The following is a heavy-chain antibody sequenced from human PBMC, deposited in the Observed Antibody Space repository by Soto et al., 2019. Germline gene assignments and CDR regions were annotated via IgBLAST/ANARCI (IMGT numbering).Heavy chain of an antibody. CDR3: ARVTADSSSHHYGLDA. CDR1: GFSLTTGRMG. V-gene: IGHV2-26*03. D-gene: IGHD2-21*02. J-gene: IGHJ6*02. Sequence: QVTLKESGPVLVKPTETLTLTCNISGFSLTTGRMGVSWIRQAPGKALEWLANFFSDVERSYSPSLQRRLTLSSESSGTQVILSMTDMGPVDAATYFCARVTADSSSHHYGLDAWGQGTTVTVSS. CDR2: FFSDVER.